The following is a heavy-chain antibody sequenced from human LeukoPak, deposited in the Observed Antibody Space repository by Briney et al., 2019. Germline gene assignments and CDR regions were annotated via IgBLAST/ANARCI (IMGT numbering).Heavy chain of an antibody. CDR3: STLWFGEYPFDY. D-gene: IGHD3-10*01. Sequence: ASVNVSCKASGYTCTSYGISWGRQAAGPRLEGMGWMGVYNGNTNNAQTPQRRVTTTTDTSTSTAYMELRSLRSDDTAVYYCSTLWFGEYPFDYCDWGT. CDR2: MGVYNGNT. CDR1: GYTCTSYG. V-gene: IGHV1-18*04. J-gene: IGHJ4*02.